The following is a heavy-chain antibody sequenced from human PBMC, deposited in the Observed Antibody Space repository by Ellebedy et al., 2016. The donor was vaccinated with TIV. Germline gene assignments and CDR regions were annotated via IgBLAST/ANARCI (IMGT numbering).Heavy chain of an antibody. CDR1: GFSFSTFG. V-gene: IGHV3-23*01. J-gene: IGHJ6*02. CDR2: IGGSTDVT. D-gene: IGHD1-26*01. CDR3: IRDREWEVHFYDMDV. Sequence: GGSLRLSXAASGFSFSTFGMSWVRQAPGKGLEWVSKIGGSTDVTYYADSVKGRFTISRDKSKNTLYLQMNSLRVEDTAVYYCIRDREWEVHFYDMDVWGQGTTVTVSS.